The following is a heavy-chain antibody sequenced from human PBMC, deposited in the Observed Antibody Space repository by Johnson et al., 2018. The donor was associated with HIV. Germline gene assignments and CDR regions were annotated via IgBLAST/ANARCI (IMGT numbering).Heavy chain of an antibody. CDR3: ARSGPNWTFEL. D-gene: IGHD1-1*01. Sequence: EVQLVESGGGLVQPGGSLILSCAASGFTFSSYWMHWVRQAPGKGLVWVSRISSDGSSTYYADSVKGRFTISRDNARNTMFVQMNSLRVEDTAVYYCARSGPNWTFELWGQGTVVTVSS. J-gene: IGHJ3*01. CDR2: ISSDGSST. CDR1: GFTFSSYW. V-gene: IGHV3-74*02.